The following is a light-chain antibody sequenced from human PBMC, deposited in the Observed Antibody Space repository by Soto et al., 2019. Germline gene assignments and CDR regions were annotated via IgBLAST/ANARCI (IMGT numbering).Light chain of an antibody. CDR3: QSYDSTLSFYV. CDR1: SSNIGAGYD. CDR2: GNN. Sequence: QSVLTQPPSVSGAPGQRVTISCTGSSSNIGAGYDVHWYQQLPGTAPKLLIYGNNNRPSGVPDRFSDSKSGTSASLAITGLQAEDEADYFCQSYDSTLSFYVFGTGTKVTVL. J-gene: IGLJ1*01. V-gene: IGLV1-40*01.